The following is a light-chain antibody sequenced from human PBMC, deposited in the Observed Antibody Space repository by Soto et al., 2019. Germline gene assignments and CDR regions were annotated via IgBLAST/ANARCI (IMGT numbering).Light chain of an antibody. CDR1: QSITNRY. V-gene: IGKV3-20*01. CDR3: QEYGGSPFT. Sequence: EIVLTQSPGTLSLSPGEGATLSCRASQSITNRYLAWYQQKPGQVPRLLVYGASYRATGIPDRFSGSGSGTDFTVTVSRLETEDFAVYYCQEYGGSPFTFGPGTKVDIK. CDR2: GAS. J-gene: IGKJ3*01.